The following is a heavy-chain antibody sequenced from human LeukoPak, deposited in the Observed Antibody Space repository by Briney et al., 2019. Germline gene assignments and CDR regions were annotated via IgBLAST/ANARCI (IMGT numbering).Heavy chain of an antibody. CDR3: ARLITTSGWYEDY. CDR2: IWYDGSNE. J-gene: IGHJ4*02. V-gene: IGHV3-33*01. D-gene: IGHD6-19*01. CDR1: GFTFSNYA. Sequence: AGRSLRLSCAASGFTFSNYAMHWVRQAPGKGLECVALIWYDGSNEFYADSVKGRFTISRDNSKNTLHLQMNSLRAEDTAVYFCARLITTSGWYEDYWGQGTLATVSS.